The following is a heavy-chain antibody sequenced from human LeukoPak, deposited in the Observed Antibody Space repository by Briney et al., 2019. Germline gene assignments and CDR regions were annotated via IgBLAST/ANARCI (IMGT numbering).Heavy chain of an antibody. CDR1: GGSISSGGYY. J-gene: IGHJ4*02. D-gene: IGHD2-2*01. CDR2: IYYSGST. V-gene: IGHV4-31*03. CDR3: ARAGQLPFDY. Sequence: SQTLSLTCTVSGGSISSGGYYCSWISQHPGKGLEWIGYIYYSGSTYYNPSLKSRVTISVDTSKNQFSLKLSSVTAADTAVYYCARAGQLPFDYWGQGTLVTVSS.